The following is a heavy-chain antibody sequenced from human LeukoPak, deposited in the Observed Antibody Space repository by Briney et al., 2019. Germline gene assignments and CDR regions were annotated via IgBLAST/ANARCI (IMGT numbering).Heavy chain of an antibody. CDR1: GGSFSGYY. J-gene: IGHJ3*02. CDR3: AKDREANDYGDYGAFDI. Sequence: SETLSLTCAVYGGSFSGYYWSWIRQPPGKGLEWIGEINHSGSTNYNPSLKSRVTISVDTSKNQFSLKLSSVTAADTAVYYCAKDREANDYGDYGAFDIWGQGTMVTVSS. D-gene: IGHD4-17*01. V-gene: IGHV4-34*01. CDR2: INHSGST.